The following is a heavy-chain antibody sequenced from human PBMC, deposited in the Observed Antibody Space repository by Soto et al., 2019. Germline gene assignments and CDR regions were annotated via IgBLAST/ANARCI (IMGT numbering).Heavy chain of an antibody. J-gene: IGHJ6*02. V-gene: IGHV3-30*18. D-gene: IGHD2-8*01. CDR2: ISYDGSNK. Sequence: GGSLRLSCAASGFTFSSYGMHWVRQAPGKGLEWVAVISYDGSNKYYADSVKGRFTISRDNSKNTLYLQMNSLRAEDTAVYYCAKDRAGYCTNGVCYIYGMDVWGQGTTVTVSS. CDR3: AKDRAGYCTNGVCYIYGMDV. CDR1: GFTFSSYG.